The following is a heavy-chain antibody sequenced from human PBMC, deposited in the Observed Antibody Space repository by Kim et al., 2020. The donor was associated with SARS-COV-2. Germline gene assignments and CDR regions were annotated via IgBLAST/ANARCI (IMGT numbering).Heavy chain of an antibody. D-gene: IGHD3-22*01. CDR1: GFTVSTSG. CDR2: ITNGGST. Sequence: GGSLRLSCVASGFTVSTSGMSWVRQTPGRGLEWVSLITNGGSTSYVDSVKGRFTISRDNDKNTLYLQMNSLRAEDTAVYYCAKSRGYLQFDYWGQGTLVTVSS. CDR3: AKSRGYLQFDY. V-gene: IGHV3-23*01. J-gene: IGHJ4*02.